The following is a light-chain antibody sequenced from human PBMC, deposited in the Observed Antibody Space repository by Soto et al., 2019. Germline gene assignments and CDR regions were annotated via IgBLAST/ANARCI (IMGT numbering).Light chain of an antibody. CDR1: ESVRTF. CDR2: DIY. J-gene: IGKJ1*01. V-gene: IGKV3-11*01. Sequence: ENVLTQSPATLSLSPGERATLSCRASESVRTFLAWYQQKRGQAPRLLIYDIYNRATGVPARFSGSGSGTDFTLIISSLEPEDFSVYYCHRHGTWPWTFGQGTKVEIK. CDR3: HRHGTWPWT.